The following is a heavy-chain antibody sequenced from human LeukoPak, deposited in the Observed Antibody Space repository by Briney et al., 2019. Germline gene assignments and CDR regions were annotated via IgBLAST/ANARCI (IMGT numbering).Heavy chain of an antibody. Sequence: PSETLSLTCTVSGGPISSYYWSWIRQPAGKGLEWIGRILTNGRPNTNPSLKRRVIMSVDTSNNQFSLKLSSVTAAGTAVYYCARDGEDIAVDGTDWFDPWGQGTLVTVSS. CDR1: GGPISSYY. CDR2: ILTNGRP. D-gene: IGHD6-19*01. J-gene: IGHJ5*02. V-gene: IGHV4-4*07. CDR3: ARDGEDIAVDGTDWFDP.